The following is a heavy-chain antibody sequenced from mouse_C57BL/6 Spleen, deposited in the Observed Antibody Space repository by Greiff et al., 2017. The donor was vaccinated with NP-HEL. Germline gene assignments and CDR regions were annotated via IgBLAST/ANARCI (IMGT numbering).Heavy chain of an antibody. Sequence: QVQLQQSGAELMKPGASVKLSCKATGYTFTGYWIEWVKQRPGHGLEWIGEILPGSGSTNYIEKFKGKATFTADTSSNTAYMQLSSLTTEDSAIYYCARGGYDDYYYAMDYWGQGTSVTVSS. V-gene: IGHV1-9*01. D-gene: IGHD2-12*01. CDR1: GYTFTGYW. CDR3: ARGGYDDYYYAMDY. J-gene: IGHJ4*01. CDR2: ILPGSGST.